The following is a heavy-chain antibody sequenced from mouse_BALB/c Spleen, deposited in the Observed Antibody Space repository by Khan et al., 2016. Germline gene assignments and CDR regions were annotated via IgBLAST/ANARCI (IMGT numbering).Heavy chain of an antibody. CDR3: AINWDEEDY. CDR1: GYSITSDYA. D-gene: IGHD4-1*02. V-gene: IGHV3-2*02. CDR2: ISYSGST. J-gene: IGHJ3*01. Sequence: EVQLQESGPGLVKPSQSLSLTCTVTGYSITSDYAWNWIRQFPGNKLEWMGYISYSGSTSYNPSLKSRISITRDTPKNQFFLQLNSVTTEDTATYYCAINWDEEDYWGQGTLVTVSA.